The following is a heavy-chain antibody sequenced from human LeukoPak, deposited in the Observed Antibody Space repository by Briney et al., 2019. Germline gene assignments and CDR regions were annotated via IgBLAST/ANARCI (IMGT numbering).Heavy chain of an antibody. Sequence: PGGSLRLSCAASGFTFSDYYMSWIRQAPGKGLEWVSYISSSGSTIYYADSVKGRFTSSRDNAKNSLYLQMNSLRAEDTAVYYCAGGYSGSLAVAGYFDLWGRGTLVTVSS. CDR2: ISSSGSTI. V-gene: IGHV3-11*01. CDR3: AGGYSGSLAVAGYFDL. D-gene: IGHD6-19*01. J-gene: IGHJ2*01. CDR1: GFTFSDYY.